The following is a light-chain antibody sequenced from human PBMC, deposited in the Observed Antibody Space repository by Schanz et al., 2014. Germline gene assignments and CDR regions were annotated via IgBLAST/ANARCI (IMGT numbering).Light chain of an antibody. Sequence: QSALTQPASVSGSPGQSITMSCTGTSSDVGNYNYVSWYQQYPGKAPKLMIYDVANRPSGVSNRFSGSKSGITASLTISGLQAEDEADYFCSSYTSSSVVFGGGTKLTVL. CDR3: SSYTSSSVV. V-gene: IGLV2-14*01. CDR1: SSDVGNYNY. J-gene: IGLJ2*01. CDR2: DVA.